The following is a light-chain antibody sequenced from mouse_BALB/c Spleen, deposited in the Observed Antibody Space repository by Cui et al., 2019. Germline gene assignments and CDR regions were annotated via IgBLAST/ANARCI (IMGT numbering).Light chain of an antibody. CDR1: SSVSY. V-gene: IGKV4-55*01. CDR2: DTS. Sequence: QIVLTQSPAIMSASPGEKVTMTCSASSSVSYMCWYQQKPGSSPRLLIYDTSNLASGVSVRCSGSGSGTSYSLTISRMEAEDAATYYCQQWSSYPPTWTFGGGTKLEIK. CDR3: QQWSSYPPTWT. J-gene: IGKJ1*01.